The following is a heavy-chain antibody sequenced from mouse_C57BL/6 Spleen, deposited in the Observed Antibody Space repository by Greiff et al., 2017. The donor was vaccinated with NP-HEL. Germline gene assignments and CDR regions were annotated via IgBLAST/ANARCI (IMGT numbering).Heavy chain of an antibody. CDR3: ARDAGDGYDGYWYFDV. D-gene: IGHD2-2*01. Sequence: EVQLVESGGGLVQSGRSLRLSCATSGFTFSDFYMEWVRQAPGKGLEWIAASRNKANDYTTEYSASVKGRFIVSRDTSQSILYLQMNALRAEDTAIYYCARDAGDGYDGYWYFDVWGTGTTVTVSS. CDR1: GFTFSDFY. V-gene: IGHV7-1*01. CDR2: SRNKANDYTT. J-gene: IGHJ1*03.